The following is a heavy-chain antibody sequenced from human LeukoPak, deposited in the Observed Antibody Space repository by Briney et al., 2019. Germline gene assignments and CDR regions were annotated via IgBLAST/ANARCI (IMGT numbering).Heavy chain of an antibody. J-gene: IGHJ4*02. D-gene: IGHD5-24*01. CDR2: IYYSGST. V-gene: IGHV4-39*07. CDR1: GGSISSSSYY. Sequence: SETLSLTCTVSGGSISSSSYYWGWIRQPPGKGLEWIGSIYYSGSTYYNPSLRSRVTISVDTSKNQFSLKLSSVTAADTAVYYCARVPKGEMATTYYFDYWGQGTLVTVSS. CDR3: ARVPKGEMATTYYFDY.